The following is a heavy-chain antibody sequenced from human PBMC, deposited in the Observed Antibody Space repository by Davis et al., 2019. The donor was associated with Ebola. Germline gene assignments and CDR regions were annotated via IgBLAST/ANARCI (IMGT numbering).Heavy chain of an antibody. V-gene: IGHV4-39*07. CDR1: GGSITSISYF. Sequence: SETLSLTCAVSGGSITSISYFWGWIRQPPGKGLEWIGSIYHSGSTYYNPSLKSRVTISVDTSKNQFSLKLSSVTAADTAVYYCARDVGLRLGTNWFDPWGQGTLVTVSS. CDR2: IYHSGST. D-gene: IGHD5-12*01. CDR3: ARDVGLRLGTNWFDP. J-gene: IGHJ5*02.